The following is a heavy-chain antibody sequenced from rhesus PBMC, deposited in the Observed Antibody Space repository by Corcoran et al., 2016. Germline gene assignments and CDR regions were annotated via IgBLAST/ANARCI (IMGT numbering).Heavy chain of an antibody. V-gene: IGHV4-173*01. Sequence: QLQLQESGPGLVKPSETLSLTCAVSGGSMSSSHWSWLRQPPGKGLAWIGRVDKPGWSADYNPSLKSRVTISIDTSKNQGSLKLTAVTAADTAVYYCAREDWGWRDWGQGVLVTVPS. J-gene: IGHJ4*01. CDR3: AREDWGWRD. CDR2: VDKPGWSA. CDR1: GGSMSSSH. D-gene: IGHD7-45*01.